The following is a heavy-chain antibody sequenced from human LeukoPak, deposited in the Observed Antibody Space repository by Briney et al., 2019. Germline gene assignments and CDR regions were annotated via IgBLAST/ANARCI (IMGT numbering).Heavy chain of an antibody. J-gene: IGHJ4*02. CDR3: AKAALDLYYYDSSGYYYDLGY. D-gene: IGHD3-22*01. Sequence: PGGSLRLSCAASGFTFSSYAMSWVRQAPGKGLEWVSAISGSGGSTYYADSVKGRFTISRDNSKNTLYLQMNSLRAEDTAVYYCAKAALDLYYYDSSGYYYDLGYWGQGPLVTVSS. CDR1: GFTFSSYA. CDR2: ISGSGGST. V-gene: IGHV3-23*01.